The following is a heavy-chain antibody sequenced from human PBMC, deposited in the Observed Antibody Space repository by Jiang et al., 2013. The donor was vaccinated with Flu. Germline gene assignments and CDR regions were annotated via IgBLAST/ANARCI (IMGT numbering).Heavy chain of an antibody. V-gene: IGHV3-11*01. CDR3: ARGGPRFCSGGGCFGPSV. CDR2: IVNSGSTI. J-gene: IGHJ6*02. CDR1: GFTFSDYY. D-gene: IGHD2-15*01. Sequence: SASGFTFSDYYMTWIRQAPGKGLEWVSCIVNSGSTIYYPDSVKGRFTISRDNAKNSVFLQMNSLRAEDTAVYYCARGGPRFCSGGGCFGPSVWGQGAMVTVSS.